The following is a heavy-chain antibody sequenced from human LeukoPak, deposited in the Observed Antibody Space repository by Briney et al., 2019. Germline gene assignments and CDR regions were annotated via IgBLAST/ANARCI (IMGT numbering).Heavy chain of an antibody. V-gene: IGHV1-58*01. J-gene: IGHJ6*02. CDR1: GFTLTSSA. D-gene: IGHD3-10*01. Sequence: SVKVSCKASGFTLTSSAVQWVRPPRGQRLEWIGWIVVGSGNTNYAQKFQERVTITRDMSTSTAYMELSSLRSEDTAVYYRAAPGWFGELLGYYYGMDVWGQGTTVTVSS. CDR2: IVVGSGNT. CDR3: AAPGWFGELLGYYYGMDV.